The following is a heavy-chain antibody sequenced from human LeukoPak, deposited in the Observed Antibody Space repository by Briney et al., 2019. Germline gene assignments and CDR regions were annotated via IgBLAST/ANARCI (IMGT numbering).Heavy chain of an antibody. CDR3: ARGLSRATPWVYYYYYMDV. D-gene: IGHD1-26*01. J-gene: IGHJ6*03. Sequence: SETLSLTCTVSGGSISSYYWSWIRQPPGKGLEWIGYIYYSGSTNYNPSLKSRVTISVDTSKNQFSLKLSSVTAADTAVYYCARGLSRATPWVYYYYYMDVWGKGTTVTVSS. V-gene: IGHV4-59*01. CDR1: GGSISSYY. CDR2: IYYSGST.